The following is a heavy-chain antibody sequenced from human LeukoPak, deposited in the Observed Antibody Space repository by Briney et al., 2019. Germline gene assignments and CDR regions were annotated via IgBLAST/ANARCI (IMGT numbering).Heavy chain of an antibody. V-gene: IGHV3-74*01. J-gene: IGHJ6*02. CDR1: GFAFRSYW. CDR3: ARGLAVDYGMDV. D-gene: IGHD2-15*01. Sequence: GGSLRLSCAASGFAFRSYWIHWVRQAPGKGLVWVSRINSDGSSTGYAYSVKGRFTISRDNAKNTLTLQMNSLRAEDTAVYFCARGLAVDYGMDVWGQGTTVTVSS. CDR2: INSDGSST.